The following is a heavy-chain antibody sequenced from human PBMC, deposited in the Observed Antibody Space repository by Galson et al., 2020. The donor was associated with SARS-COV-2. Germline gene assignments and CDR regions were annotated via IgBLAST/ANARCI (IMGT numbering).Heavy chain of an antibody. D-gene: IGHD3-16*02. CDR3: ARRIVGFDP. J-gene: IGHJ5*02. CDR2: IYYNGDT. CDR1: GVSITSGGYY. Sequence: ASETLSLTCTVSGVSITSGGYYWSWIRQHPGRGLEWIGYIYYNGDTSYKPSLKSRVTISQDTSKNQFSLTLRSVTAADTAVYYCARRIVGFDPWGQGTLVTVSS. V-gene: IGHV4-31*03.